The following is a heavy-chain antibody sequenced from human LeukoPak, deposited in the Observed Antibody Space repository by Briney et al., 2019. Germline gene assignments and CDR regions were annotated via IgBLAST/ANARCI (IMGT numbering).Heavy chain of an antibody. J-gene: IGHJ3*02. D-gene: IGHD2-15*01. V-gene: IGHV3-7*01. CDR2: IKQDGSDK. CDR3: ARDCSGGSCYSILAGAFDI. Sequence: GGSLRLSCAASGFTFSRYWMSWVRQAPGKGLEWVANIKQDGSDKYYVDSVKGRFTISRDNAKNSLYLQINSLRAEDTAVYYCARDCSGGSCYSILAGAFDIWGQGTMVTVSS. CDR1: GFTFSRYW.